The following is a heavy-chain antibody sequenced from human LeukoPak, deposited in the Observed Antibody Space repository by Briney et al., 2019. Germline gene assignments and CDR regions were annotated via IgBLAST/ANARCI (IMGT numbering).Heavy chain of an antibody. J-gene: IGHJ4*02. CDR2: IRSKAYGGTT. D-gene: IGHD4-17*01. Sequence: GGSLRLSCTASGFTFGDYAMSWFRRAPGKGLEWVGFIRSKAYGGTTEYAASVKGRFTISRDDSKSIAYLQMNSLKTEDTAVYYCTRGIRDYGDYEHYWGQGTLVTVSS. V-gene: IGHV3-49*03. CDR3: TRGIRDYGDYEHY. CDR1: GFTFGDYA.